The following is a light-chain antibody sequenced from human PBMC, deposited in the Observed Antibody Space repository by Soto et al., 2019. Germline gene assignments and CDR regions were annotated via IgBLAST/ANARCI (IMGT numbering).Light chain of an antibody. Sequence: QSALTQPRSVSGSPGQSVTISCTGTSGDVGGYNFVSWYQQHPGKVPTLVVFDVSHRPSGVPDRFSGSKSGNTASLTISGLQAEDEADYYCCSYGGSYTWVFGGVTKVTVL. CDR2: DVS. J-gene: IGLJ2*01. V-gene: IGLV2-11*01. CDR3: CSYGGSYTWV. CDR1: SGDVGGYNF.